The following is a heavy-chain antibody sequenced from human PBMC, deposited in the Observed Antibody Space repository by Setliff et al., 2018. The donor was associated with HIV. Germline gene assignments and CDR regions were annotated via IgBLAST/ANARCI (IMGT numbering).Heavy chain of an antibody. V-gene: IGHV4-59*11. CDR3: ARDQYYNFWSGYSYYYYGMDV. CDR2: IYYSGST. CDR1: GGSISSHY. Sequence: SETLSLTCTVSGGSISSHYWSWIRKPPGKGLEWIGSIYYSGSTNYNPSLKSRVTISVDTSKNQFSLKLSSVTAADTAVYHCARDQYYNFWSGYSYYYYGMDVWGQGTTVTVSS. D-gene: IGHD3-3*01. J-gene: IGHJ6*02.